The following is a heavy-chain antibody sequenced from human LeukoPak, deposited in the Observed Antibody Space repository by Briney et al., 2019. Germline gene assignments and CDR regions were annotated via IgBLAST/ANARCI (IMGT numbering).Heavy chain of an antibody. CDR1: GFTFSSHS. D-gene: IGHD2-21*02. CDR3: ARGRLVVTAIDS. J-gene: IGHJ4*02. Sequence: PGGSLRLSCAASGFTFSSHSMNWVRQAPGKGLEWVSYISSSSSTIYYADSVKGRFTISRDNAKNSLYLQMGSLRAEDMAVYYCARGRLVVTAIDSWGQGTLVTVSS. CDR2: ISSSSSTI. V-gene: IGHV3-48*04.